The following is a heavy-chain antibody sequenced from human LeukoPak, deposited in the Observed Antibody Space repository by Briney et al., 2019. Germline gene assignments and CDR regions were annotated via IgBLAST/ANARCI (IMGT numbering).Heavy chain of an antibody. J-gene: IGHJ6*02. D-gene: IGHD3-22*01. CDR2: ISAYNGNT. Sequence: ASVKVSCKASGYTFTSYGISWVRQAPGQRLEWMGWISAYNGNTNYAQKLQGRVTMTTDTSTSTAYMELRSLRSDDTAVYYCARVIYDSSGYRYYYYYGMDVWGQGTTVTVSS. V-gene: IGHV1-18*01. CDR3: ARVIYDSSGYRYYYYYGMDV. CDR1: GYTFTSYG.